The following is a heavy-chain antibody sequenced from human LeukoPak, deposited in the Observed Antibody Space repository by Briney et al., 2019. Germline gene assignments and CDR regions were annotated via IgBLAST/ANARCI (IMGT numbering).Heavy chain of an antibody. D-gene: IGHD4-17*01. CDR3: ARWPVTMDAFDI. CDR1: GGSISSYY. V-gene: IGHV4-4*07. Sequence: SETPSLTCTVSGGSISSYYWSWIRQPAGKGLEWIGRIYTSGSTNYNPSLKSRVTMSVDTSKNQFSLKLSSVTAADTAVYYCARWPVTMDAFDIWGQGTMVTVSS. J-gene: IGHJ3*02. CDR2: IYTSGST.